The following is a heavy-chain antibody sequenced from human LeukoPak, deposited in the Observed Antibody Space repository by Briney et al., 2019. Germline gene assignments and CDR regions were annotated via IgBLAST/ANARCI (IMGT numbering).Heavy chain of an antibody. CDR2: IKSKTDGGTA. CDR1: GFTFSNAW. J-gene: IGHJ4*02. CDR3: ASTLLTSLVVAGFDY. Sequence: GGSLRLSCAASGFTFSNAWMSWVRQAPGKGLEWVGRIKSKTDGGTADYAAPVKCRFTISRDDSKNTLYLQMNSLRAEDTAVYYCASTLLTSLVVAGFDYWGQGTLVTVSS. V-gene: IGHV3-15*01. D-gene: IGHD6-19*01.